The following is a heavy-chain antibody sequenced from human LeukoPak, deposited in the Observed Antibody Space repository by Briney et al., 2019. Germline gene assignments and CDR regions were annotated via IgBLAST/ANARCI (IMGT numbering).Heavy chain of an antibody. CDR3: ARDEYCSSTSCSPFDY. V-gene: IGHV1-2*02. Sequence: ASVKVSCKASGYTFTVYYMHWVRQAPGQGLEWMRWNNPNSGGTNYAQKFQGRVTMTRDTSISTAYMELSRLRSDDTAVYYCARDEYCSSTSCSPFDYWGQGTLVTVSS. CDR1: GYTFTVYY. J-gene: IGHJ4*02. CDR2: NNPNSGGT. D-gene: IGHD2-2*01.